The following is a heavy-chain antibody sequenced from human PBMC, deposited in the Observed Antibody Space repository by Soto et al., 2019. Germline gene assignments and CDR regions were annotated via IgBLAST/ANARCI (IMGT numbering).Heavy chain of an antibody. J-gene: IGHJ6*02. CDR3: ARHGSNCRYYYYGMDV. CDR2: IYPGDSDT. V-gene: IGHV5-51*01. D-gene: IGHD4-4*01. Sequence: VESLKISCKGSGYTFTAYWNGWVRQLPGKGLEWMGIIYPGDSDTRYRPSFQGHGTITVDKSSSTAYLQWQTLKASDNAMDYCARHGSNCRYYYYGMDVWGQGTTVTVSS. CDR1: GYTFTAYW.